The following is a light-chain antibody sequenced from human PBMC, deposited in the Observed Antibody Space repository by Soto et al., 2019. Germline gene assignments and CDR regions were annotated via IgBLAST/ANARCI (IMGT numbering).Light chain of an antibody. CDR1: QSVNINY. Sequence: EIVLTQSPGTLSLSPGERSTLSCRASQSVNINYFAWYQQKSGQAPRLLIYGTSNRASGIPDRFSGSGSGTDFTLRISGLEPEDFAVYFCKQYANSRTCGQGTKGAIK. V-gene: IGKV3-20*01. J-gene: IGKJ1*01. CDR2: GTS. CDR3: KQYANSRT.